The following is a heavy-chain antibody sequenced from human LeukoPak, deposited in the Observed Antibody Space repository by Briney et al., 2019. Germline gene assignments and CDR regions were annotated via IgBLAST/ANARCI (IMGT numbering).Heavy chain of an antibody. J-gene: IGHJ4*02. CDR1: GHILRSSR. CDR2: IKEDGTEK. Sequence: PGGSLRLALAAAGHILRSSRITSGPQAPGKGLEWVANIKEDGTEKYYVASVKGRFTISRDNARKSLYLQMNSLRAEDTAVYYCARDLIVGVTAPLCYWGQGSQVTVSS. V-gene: IGHV3-7*05. CDR3: ARDLIVGVTAPLCY. D-gene: IGHD2-15*01.